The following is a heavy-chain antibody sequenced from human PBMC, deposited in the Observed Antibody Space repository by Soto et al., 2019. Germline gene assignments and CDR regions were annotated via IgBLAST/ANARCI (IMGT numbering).Heavy chain of an antibody. Sequence: WGSLSLSCGVSGFTFSDNYMSWIRQRRRTGLGRVSFISRRGSSIYYADPAKGRLTITRDNAKNTLYPQIHGLRAEAAAAYDYAKGYYDLWSGYYISTYGMDVWGQGATVTVSS. D-gene: IGHD3-3*01. CDR2: ISRRGSSI. J-gene: IGHJ6*02. V-gene: IGHV3-11*01. CDR3: AKGYYDLWSGYYISTYGMDV. CDR1: GFTFSDNY.